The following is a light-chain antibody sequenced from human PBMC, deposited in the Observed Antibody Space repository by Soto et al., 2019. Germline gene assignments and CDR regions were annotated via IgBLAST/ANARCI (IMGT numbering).Light chain of an antibody. V-gene: IGLV2-14*01. Sequence: QSALTQPDSVSGAPGQSSTISFTGTTSDVGGYNYVSWYQQHPGNAPKLMISDVSNRPSVVSNRFSGSKSGTTASLTISGLQAADEADYYCSSYSTSGTVVVGGGTKLTVL. CDR2: DVS. CDR3: SSYSTSGTVV. J-gene: IGLJ2*01. CDR1: TSDVGGYNY.